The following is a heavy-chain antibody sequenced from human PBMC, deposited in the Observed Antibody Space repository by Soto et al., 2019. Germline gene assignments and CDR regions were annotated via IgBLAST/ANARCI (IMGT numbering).Heavy chain of an antibody. CDR3: ARGRYSSTLSFDY. J-gene: IGHJ4*02. D-gene: IGHD6-13*01. CDR2: IYTSGST. Sequence: QVQLQESGPGLVKPSETLSLTCTVSGGSISSYYWSWIRQPAGKGLEWIVRIYTSGSTNYNPSLTSRGTMSVDTAKNQFSLKLSSVTAADTAVYYCARGRYSSTLSFDYWGQGTLVTVSS. CDR1: GGSISSYY. V-gene: IGHV4-4*07.